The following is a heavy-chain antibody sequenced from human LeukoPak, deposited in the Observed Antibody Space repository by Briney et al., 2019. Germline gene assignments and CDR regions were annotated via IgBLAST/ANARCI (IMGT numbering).Heavy chain of an antibody. J-gene: IGHJ4*02. Sequence: PGGSLRLSCAASGFTFSSYGMHWVHQAPGKGLEWVAFIRYDGSNKYYADSVKGRFTISRDNSKNTLYLQMNSLRAEDTAVYYCAKDYSLYYYDSSGSYPNDYWGQGTLVTVSS. CDR1: GFTFSSYG. CDR3: AKDYSLYYYDSSGSYPNDY. CDR2: IRYDGSNK. V-gene: IGHV3-30*02. D-gene: IGHD3-22*01.